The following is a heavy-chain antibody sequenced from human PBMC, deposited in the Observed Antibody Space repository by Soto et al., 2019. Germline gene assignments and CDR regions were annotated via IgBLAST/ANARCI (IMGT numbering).Heavy chain of an antibody. V-gene: IGHV3-11*06. CDR3: ARVVADGPYYFDY. D-gene: IGHD5-12*01. CDR2: ISSSSSYT. Sequence: VQLVESGGGLIQPGGSLRLSCAASGFTVSSNYMSWVRQAPGKGLEWVSYISSSSSYTNYADSVKGRFTISRDNAKNSLYLQMNSLRAEDTAVYYCARVVADGPYYFDYWGQGTLVTVSS. J-gene: IGHJ4*02. CDR1: GFTVSSNY.